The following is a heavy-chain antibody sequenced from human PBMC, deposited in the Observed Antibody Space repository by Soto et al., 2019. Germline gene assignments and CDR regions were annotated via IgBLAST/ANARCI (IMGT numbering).Heavy chain of an antibody. CDR3: HGYEY. D-gene: IGHD5-12*01. CDR2: IYSGGST. CDR1: GFSVTANY. V-gene: IGHV3-53*01. Sequence: EVQVVESGGGLIQPGGSLRLSCEVSGFSVTANYMSWVRQAPGKGLKWVSVIYSGGSTYYIDSVKGRFSISRDISKDTLYLQMNSLSAEDTAVYYCHGYEYWGQRTLVTLSS. J-gene: IGHJ4*02.